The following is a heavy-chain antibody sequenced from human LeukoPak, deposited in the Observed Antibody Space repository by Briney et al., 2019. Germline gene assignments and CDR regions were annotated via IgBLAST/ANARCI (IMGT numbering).Heavy chain of an antibody. J-gene: IGHJ1*01. CDR3: TSWGDTTAEYFQR. D-gene: IGHD2-21*02. V-gene: IGHV3-7*01. Sequence: GGSLRLSCVVSGFTFNRCWMNWVRQATGKGLEWVAHINPDGRDTYYVDSVKGRFTISRDNAQNSMFMQMNSLRVEDTAVYYCTSWGDTTAEYFQRWGQGTLVTVSS. CDR1: GFTFNRCW. CDR2: INPDGRDT.